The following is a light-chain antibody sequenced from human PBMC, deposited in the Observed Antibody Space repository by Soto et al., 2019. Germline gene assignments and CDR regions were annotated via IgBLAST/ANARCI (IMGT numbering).Light chain of an antibody. Sequence: ELVLTQSPGTLSLSPGGRATLSCLASQRFSSNYFAWYQQKPGQAPRLLIDGTSNRATGIPERFSGSGSGTDFTFTSSRLAPEDLAVYYCQQYGTAPPRYMFGQGIKLEIK. CDR2: GTS. J-gene: IGKJ2*01. CDR3: QQYGTAPPRYM. CDR1: QRFSSNY. V-gene: IGKV3-20*01.